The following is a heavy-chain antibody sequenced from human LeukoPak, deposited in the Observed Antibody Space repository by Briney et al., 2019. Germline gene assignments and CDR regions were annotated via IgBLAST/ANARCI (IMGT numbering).Heavy chain of an antibody. Sequence: ASVKVSCKASGYTFTGYYMHWVRQAPGQGLEWMGWINPNSGGTNYAQKFQGWVTMTRDTSISTAYMELSRLRSDDTAVYYCAGERRYDRSGYYYYYGMDVRGQGTTVTVSS. D-gene: IGHD3-22*01. CDR3: AGERRYDRSGYYYYYGMDV. J-gene: IGHJ6*02. CDR1: GYTFTGYY. V-gene: IGHV1-2*04. CDR2: INPNSGGT.